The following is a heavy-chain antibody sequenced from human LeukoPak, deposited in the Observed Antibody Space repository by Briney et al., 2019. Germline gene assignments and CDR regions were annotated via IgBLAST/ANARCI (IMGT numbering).Heavy chain of an antibody. D-gene: IGHD3-9*01. CDR1: GYTFTSYG. J-gene: IGHJ4*02. CDR3: ARLGLQNYDILTGYPGGPDY. CDR2: ISAYNGNT. V-gene: IGHV1-18*01. Sequence: ASVKVSCTASGYTFTSYGISWVRQAPGQGLEWMGWISAYNGNTNYAQKLQGRVTMTTDTSTSTAYMELRSLRSDDTAVYYCARLGLQNYDILTGYPGGPDYWGQGTLVTVSS.